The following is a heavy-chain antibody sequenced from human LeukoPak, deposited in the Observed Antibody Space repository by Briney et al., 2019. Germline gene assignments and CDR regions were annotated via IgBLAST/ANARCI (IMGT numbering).Heavy chain of an antibody. J-gene: IGHJ4*02. V-gene: IGHV3-7*03. Sequence: GGSLRLSCAASGFTFSSYWMSWVRQAPGKGLEWVANIKQDGSEKYYVDSVKGRFTISRDNAKNSLYLQMNSLRAEDTAVYYCARGGGRDGYHYYFDYWGQGTLVTVSS. D-gene: IGHD5-24*01. CDR2: IKQDGSEK. CDR1: GFTFSSYW. CDR3: ARGGGRDGYHYYFDY.